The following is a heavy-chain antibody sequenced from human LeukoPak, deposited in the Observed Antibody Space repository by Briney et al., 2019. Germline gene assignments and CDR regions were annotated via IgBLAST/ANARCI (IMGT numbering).Heavy chain of an antibody. CDR3: AKVPREYCSGGSCYLNYYYYYMDG. J-gene: IGHJ6*03. Sequence: GGSLRLSCAASGFTFSSYAMSWVRQAPGKGLEWVSAISGSGGSTYYADSVKGRFTISRDNSKNTLYLQMNSLRAEDTAVYYCAKVPREYCSGGSCYLNYYYYYMDGWGKGTTVTVSS. CDR1: GFTFSSYA. CDR2: ISGSGGST. D-gene: IGHD2-15*01. V-gene: IGHV3-23*01.